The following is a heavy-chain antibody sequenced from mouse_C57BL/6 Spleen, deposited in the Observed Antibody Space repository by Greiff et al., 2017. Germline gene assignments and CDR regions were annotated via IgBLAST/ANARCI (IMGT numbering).Heavy chain of an antibody. V-gene: IGHV1-64*01. CDR3: ARSGGVYYGSSPDY. CDR2: IHPNSGST. D-gene: IGHD1-1*01. CDR1: GYTFTSYW. Sequence: VQLQQPGAELVKPGASVKLSCKASGYTFTSYWMHWVKQRPGQGLEWIGMIHPNSGSTNYNEKFKSKATLTVDKSSSTAYMQLSSLTSEDSAVYYCARSGGVYYGSSPDYWGQGTTLTVSS. J-gene: IGHJ2*01.